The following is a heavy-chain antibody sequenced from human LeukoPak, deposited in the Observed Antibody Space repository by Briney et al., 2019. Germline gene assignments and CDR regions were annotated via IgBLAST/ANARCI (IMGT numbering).Heavy chain of an antibody. V-gene: IGHV3-48*03. D-gene: IGHD2-2*01. CDR3: ARGRYCSSTSCRPYNWFDP. J-gene: IGHJ5*02. CDR2: ISSSGSTI. Sequence: GGSLRLSCAASGFTFSSYEMNWVRQAPGKGLEWVSYISSSGSTIYYADSVKGRFTISRDNAKNSLYLQMNSLRAEDTAVYYRARGRYCSSTSCRPYNWFDPWGQGTLVTVSS. CDR1: GFTFSSYE.